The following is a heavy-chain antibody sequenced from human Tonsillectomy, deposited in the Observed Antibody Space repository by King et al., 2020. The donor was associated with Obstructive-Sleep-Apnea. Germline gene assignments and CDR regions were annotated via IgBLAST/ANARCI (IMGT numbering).Heavy chain of an antibody. CDR1: GYSISSGYY. CDR3: ARDLHYGSGSYYEDY. Sequence: VQLQESGPGLVKPSETLSLTCTVSGYSISSGYYWGWIRQPPGKGLEWIGSIYPSGSTYYTPSLKSRVTISVDTSKNQFSLKLSSVTAADTAVYYCARDLHYGSGSYYEDYWGQGTLVTVSS. J-gene: IGHJ4*02. CDR2: IYPSGST. D-gene: IGHD3-10*01. V-gene: IGHV4-38-2*02.